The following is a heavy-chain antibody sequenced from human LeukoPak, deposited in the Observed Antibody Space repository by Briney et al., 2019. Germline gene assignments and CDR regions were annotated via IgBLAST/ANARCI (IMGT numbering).Heavy chain of an antibody. J-gene: IGHJ6*03. V-gene: IGHV1-18*01. CDR3: AREAYSGNFGYYYYYYYMDV. CDR2: IRVYNGKT. CDR1: GGTFSSYA. Sequence: ASVKVSCKASGGTFSSYAISWVRQAPGQGLEWMGWIRVYNGKTHYAENFQGRVTMTTDTTTSTAYMELRSLTSDDTAVYYCAREAYSGNFGYYYYYYYMDVWGKGTTVTISS. D-gene: IGHD1-26*01.